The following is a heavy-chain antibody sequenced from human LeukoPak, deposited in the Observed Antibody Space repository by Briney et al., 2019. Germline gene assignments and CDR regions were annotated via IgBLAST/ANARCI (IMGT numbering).Heavy chain of an antibody. CDR1: GYTFTIYA. CDR2: INAGNGST. Sequence: ASVKVSCKASGYTFTIYAMHWVRQAPGQRLEWMGWINAGNGSTKYSQKFQGRVTITRDTSASTAYMELSSLRSEDTAVYYCARAVGGGVTAGGDYWGQGTLVTVSS. J-gene: IGHJ4*02. CDR3: ARAVGGGVTAGGDY. V-gene: IGHV1-3*01. D-gene: IGHD3-16*01.